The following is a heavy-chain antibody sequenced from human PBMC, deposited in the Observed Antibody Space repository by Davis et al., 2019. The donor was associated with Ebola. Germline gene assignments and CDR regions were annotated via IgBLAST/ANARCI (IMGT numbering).Heavy chain of an antibody. V-gene: IGHV1-46*01. D-gene: IGHD1-26*01. CDR1: GYTFTSYY. CDR2: INPSGGST. Sequence: ASVKVSCKASGYTFTSYYMHWVRQAPAQGLEWMGIINPSGGSTSYAQKFQGRVTMTRDPSTSTVYMELSSLRSEDTAVYYSARDGGGSYYAVLNFDYWGQGTLVTVSS. J-gene: IGHJ4*02. CDR3: ARDGGGSYYAVLNFDY.